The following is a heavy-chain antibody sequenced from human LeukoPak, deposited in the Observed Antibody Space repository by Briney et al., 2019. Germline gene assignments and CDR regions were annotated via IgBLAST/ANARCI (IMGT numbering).Heavy chain of an antibody. CDR2: MNPNSGNT. CDR3: ARALGRLERRNAFDI. V-gene: IGHV1-8*01. D-gene: IGHD1-1*01. Sequence: GASVKVSCKASGYTFTSYDINWVRQATGQGLEWMGWMNPNSGNTGYAQKFQGRVTMTTDTSTSTAYMELSSLRSEDTAVYYCARALGRLERRNAFDIWGQGTMVTVSS. J-gene: IGHJ3*02. CDR1: GYTFTSYD.